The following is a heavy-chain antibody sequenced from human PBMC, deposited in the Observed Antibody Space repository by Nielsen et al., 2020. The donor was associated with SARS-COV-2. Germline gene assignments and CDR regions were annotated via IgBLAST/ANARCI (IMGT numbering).Heavy chain of an antibody. Sequence: GGSLRLSCAASGFTFSSYGMRWVRQVPGRGLEWVAVISYNGTKKCYSDSVKGRFTISRDNSKNTLYLQMNSLRAEDTAVYYCVTRQVEFTSTWRQYFHHWGQGTLVTVSS. V-gene: IGHV3-30*03. CDR3: VTRQVEFTSTWRQYFHH. J-gene: IGHJ1*01. CDR2: ISYNGTKK. D-gene: IGHD6-13*01. CDR1: GFTFSSYG.